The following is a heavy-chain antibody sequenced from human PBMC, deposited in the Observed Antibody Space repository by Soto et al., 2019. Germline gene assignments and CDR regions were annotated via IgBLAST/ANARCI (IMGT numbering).Heavy chain of an antibody. D-gene: IGHD3-3*01. V-gene: IGHV1-69*01. Sequence: QVQLVQSGAEVKKPGSSVKVSCEASGGTFSSYAISWVRQAPGQGLEWMGGIIPIFGTSNYAQKFQCRVTITADESTSTAYMELSSLRSEDTAVYYCARDRWDPLDTSDFWSGYIPLFGMDVWGQGTTVTVSS. J-gene: IGHJ6*02. CDR3: ARDRWDPLDTSDFWSGYIPLFGMDV. CDR1: GGTFSSYA. CDR2: IIPIFGTS.